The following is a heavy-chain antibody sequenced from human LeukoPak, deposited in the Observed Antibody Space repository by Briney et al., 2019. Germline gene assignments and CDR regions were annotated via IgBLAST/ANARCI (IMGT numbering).Heavy chain of an antibody. CDR2: INHSGST. Sequence: SETLSLTCAVYGGSFSGYYWSWIRQPPGKGLEWIGEINHSGSTNYNPSLKSRVTISVDTSKNQFSLKLSSVTAADTAVCYCARATYYDFWSGYYYGMGVWGQGTTVTVSS. CDR3: ARATYYDFWSGYYYGMGV. V-gene: IGHV4-34*01. CDR1: GGSFSGYY. D-gene: IGHD3-3*01. J-gene: IGHJ6*02.